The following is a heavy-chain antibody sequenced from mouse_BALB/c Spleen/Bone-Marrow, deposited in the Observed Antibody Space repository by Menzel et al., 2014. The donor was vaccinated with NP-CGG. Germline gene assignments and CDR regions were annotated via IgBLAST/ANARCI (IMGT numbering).Heavy chain of an antibody. V-gene: IGHV1S56*01. CDR3: ARKSQRAYDSMNY. CDR1: GYTFTSYY. CDR2: IYPGDFNT. Sequence: VQLQQSGPELVKPGASVRISCKASGYTFTSYYIHWVKQRPGQGLEWIGWIYPGDFNTKYNEKFKGKATLTADKPSSTAYMQLSSLTSEDSAVYFCARKSQRAYDSMNYWGPGTSVTVSS. J-gene: IGHJ4*01. D-gene: IGHD2-4*01.